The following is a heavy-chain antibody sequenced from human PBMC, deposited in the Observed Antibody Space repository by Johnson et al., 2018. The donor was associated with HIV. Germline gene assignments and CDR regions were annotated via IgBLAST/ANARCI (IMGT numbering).Heavy chain of an antibody. CDR3: ARGIQPDAFDI. CDR2: IISDVSSA. CDR1: GFTFSPYW. D-gene: IGHD2-2*01. J-gene: IGHJ3*02. V-gene: IGHV3-74*02. Sequence: VQLVESGGGLVKPGGSLRLSCAASGFTFSPYWMHWVRQAPGQGLVWVSRIISDVSSAIYTDSVTGRFTISRDNTKNTLYLQMNSLRAEDTAVYYCARGIQPDAFDIWGQGTMVTVSS.